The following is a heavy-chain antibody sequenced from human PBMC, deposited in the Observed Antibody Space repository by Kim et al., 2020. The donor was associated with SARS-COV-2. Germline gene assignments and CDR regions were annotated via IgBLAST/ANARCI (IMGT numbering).Heavy chain of an antibody. CDR2: INHSGST. Sequence: SETLSLTCAVYGGSFSGYYWSWIRQPPGKGLEWIGEINHSGSTNYNPSLKSRVTISVDTSKNQFSLKLSSVTAADTAVYYCARGITMVRGVFDYWGQGTL. V-gene: IGHV4-34*01. CDR1: GGSFSGYY. CDR3: ARGITMVRGVFDY. J-gene: IGHJ4*02. D-gene: IGHD3-10*01.